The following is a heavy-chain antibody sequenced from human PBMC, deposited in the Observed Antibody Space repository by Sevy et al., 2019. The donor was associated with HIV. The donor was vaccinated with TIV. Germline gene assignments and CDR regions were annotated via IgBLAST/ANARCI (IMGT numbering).Heavy chain of an antibody. CDR2: MNPNSGNT. D-gene: IGHD2-15*01. CDR3: ARGACSGGSCYRYYYGMDV. J-gene: IGHJ6*02. CDR1: GYTFTSYD. Sequence: ASVKVSCKASGYTFTSYDINWVRQATGQGLEWMGWMNPNSGNTGYAKKFQGRVTMTRNTSIRKAYMGLSSLRSEDTAVYYCARGACSGGSCYRYYYGMDVWGQGTTVTVSS. V-gene: IGHV1-8*01.